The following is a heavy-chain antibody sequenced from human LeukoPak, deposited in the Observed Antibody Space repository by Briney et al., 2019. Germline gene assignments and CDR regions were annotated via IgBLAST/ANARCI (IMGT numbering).Heavy chain of an antibody. V-gene: IGHV3-74*01. Sequence: PGGSLRLSCAASGFTFSTYWMHWVRQAPGTGLVWVSLINSDGSSTNYADSVKGRFTISRENAKNTLYLQMNSLRAEDTAVYYCAKDNRGGYRYYFDYWGQGTLVTVSS. CDR2: INSDGSST. D-gene: IGHD2-15*01. J-gene: IGHJ4*02. CDR1: GFTFSTYW. CDR3: AKDNRGGYRYYFDY.